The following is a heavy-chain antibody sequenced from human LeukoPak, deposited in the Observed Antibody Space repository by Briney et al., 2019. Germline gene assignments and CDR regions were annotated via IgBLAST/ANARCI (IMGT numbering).Heavy chain of an antibody. Sequence: GGSLSLSCAVSGFTFSSYAMSWVRHAPAEGLEWVSAISSSGGSTYYADSVKGRFTISRDNSKNTLYLQMNSLRAEDTAVYYCAKDRIVGATGPSFDYWGQGTLVTVSS. J-gene: IGHJ4*02. CDR1: GFTFSSYA. CDR3: AKDRIVGATGPSFDY. V-gene: IGHV3-23*01. CDR2: ISSSGGST. D-gene: IGHD1-26*01.